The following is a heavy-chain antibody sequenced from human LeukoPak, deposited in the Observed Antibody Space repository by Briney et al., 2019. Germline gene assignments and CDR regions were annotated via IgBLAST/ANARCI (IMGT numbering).Heavy chain of an antibody. CDR1: GFTFSRYG. Sequence: GGSLRLSCAASGFTFSRYGMHWVRQAPGKGLEWVAVIWYDGSNKYYADSVKGRFTISRDNSKNTLYLQMNSLRAEDTAVYYCARDAQGMDVWGQGTTVTVSS. V-gene: IGHV3-33*01. J-gene: IGHJ6*02. CDR2: IWYDGSNK. CDR3: ARDAQGMDV.